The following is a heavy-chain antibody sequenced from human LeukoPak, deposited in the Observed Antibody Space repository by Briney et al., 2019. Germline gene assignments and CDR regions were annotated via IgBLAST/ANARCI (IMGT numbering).Heavy chain of an antibody. Sequence: GRSLRLSCAASGFTFSRYGMHWVRQAPGKGLEWVAVISYDGSNKYYADSVKGRSTISRDNSKNTLYLQMNSLRAEDTAVYYCAKNKRGYSYGPDAFDIWGQGTMVTVSS. CDR2: ISYDGSNK. CDR1: GFTFSRYG. D-gene: IGHD5-18*01. V-gene: IGHV3-30*18. J-gene: IGHJ3*02. CDR3: AKNKRGYSYGPDAFDI.